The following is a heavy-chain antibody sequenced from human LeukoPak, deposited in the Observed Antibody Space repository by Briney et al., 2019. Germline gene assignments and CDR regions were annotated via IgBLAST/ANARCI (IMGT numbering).Heavy chain of an antibody. CDR1: GGSISSSNYY. CDR2: IYYGRST. J-gene: IGHJ4*02. CDR3: ARHADSGFGELAFNY. Sequence: SETLSLTCSVSGGSISSSNYYWGWIRQPPGKGLEWIGSIYYGRSTYYNPSLTSRVTISVDTSKNQFSLKLSSVTAADTAVYYCARHADSGFGELAFNYWGQGTLVTVSS. V-gene: IGHV4-39*01. D-gene: IGHD3-10*01.